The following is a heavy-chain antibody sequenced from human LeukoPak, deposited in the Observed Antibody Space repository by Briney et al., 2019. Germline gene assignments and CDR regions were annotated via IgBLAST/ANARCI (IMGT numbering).Heavy chain of an antibody. CDR2: IIPIFGTA. CDR3: ARAGNYYGSGSSRY. V-gene: IGHV1-69*05. Sequence: SLKVSCKASGGTFSSYAISGVRQAPGQGLEWMGRIIPIFGTANYAQKLQGRVTITTDESTSRAYMEVSSLRCEVTAVYYCARAGNYYGSGSSRYCGQGTLVTVSS. D-gene: IGHD3-10*01. CDR1: GGTFSSYA. J-gene: IGHJ4*02.